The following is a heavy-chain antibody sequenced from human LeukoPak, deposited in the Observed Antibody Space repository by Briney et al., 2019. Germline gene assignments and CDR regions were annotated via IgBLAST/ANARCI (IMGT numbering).Heavy chain of an antibody. CDR2: INHSGST. V-gene: IGHV4-34*01. D-gene: IGHD3-9*01. J-gene: IGHJ3*02. CDR1: GGSFSGYY. CDR3: ARYRKYDKDAFDI. Sequence: PSETLSLTCAVYGGSFSGYYWSWIRQPPGKGLEWIGKINHSGSTNYNPSLKSRVTISVDTSKNQFSLKLSSVTAADTAVYYCARYRKYDKDAFDIWGQGTMVTVSS.